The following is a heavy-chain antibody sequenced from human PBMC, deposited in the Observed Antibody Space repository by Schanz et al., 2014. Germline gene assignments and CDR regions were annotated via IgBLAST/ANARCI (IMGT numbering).Heavy chain of an antibody. J-gene: IGHJ4*02. V-gene: IGHV3-33*06. CDR2: TWYDGSTK. CDR3: AKSISHCRSTGCFPDY. Sequence: VQLAESGGGLIQPGGSLRLSCAASGFTFSSYGMHWVRQAPGKGLEWVAATWYDGSTKYYADSAKGRFTISRDNSKNTLYLQLNSLRVEDTALYFCAKSISHCRSTGCFPDYWGQGTLVTVSS. D-gene: IGHD2-2*01. CDR1: GFTFSSYG.